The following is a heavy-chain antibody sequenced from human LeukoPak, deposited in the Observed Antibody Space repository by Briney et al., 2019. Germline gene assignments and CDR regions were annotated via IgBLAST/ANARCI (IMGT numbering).Heavy chain of an antibody. J-gene: IGHJ4*02. CDR2: IYYRGST. CDR3: AREGPYSSRWYYFDY. CDR1: GGSVTDSY. D-gene: IGHD6-13*01. V-gene: IGHV4-59*02. Sequence: SETLSLTCTVSGGSVTDSYWSWIRHPPGKGVEWSGNIYYRGSTNYNPSLKSRVTISVDTSKNQFSLNLNSVTAADTAVYYCAREGPYSSRWYYFDYWGQGTLVTVSS.